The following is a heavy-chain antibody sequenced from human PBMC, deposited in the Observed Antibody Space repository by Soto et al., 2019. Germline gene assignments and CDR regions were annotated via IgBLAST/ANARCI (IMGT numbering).Heavy chain of an antibody. D-gene: IGHD1-1*01. Sequence: QVHLVQSGAEVKKPGASVKVSCKASGYTFTSYGITWVRQAPGQGLEWMGGISAHNGNTDYTQKLQGRVIVTRDTSTSRAYMELRSLRSDDTAVYYCARGRYGDYWGQGALVTVSS. CDR1: GYTFTSYG. J-gene: IGHJ4*02. CDR2: ISAHNGNT. V-gene: IGHV1-18*01. CDR3: ARGRYGDY.